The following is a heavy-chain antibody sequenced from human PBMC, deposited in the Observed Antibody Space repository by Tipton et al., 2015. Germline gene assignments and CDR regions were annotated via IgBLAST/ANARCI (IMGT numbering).Heavy chain of an antibody. CDR1: GFTFDDFA. Sequence: SLRLSCAASGFTFDDFAMHWVRQVPGKGLEWVSGISWTSGSIEYADYVKGRFTISRDNAKNSLFLQMNSLRPEDSALYYCAKTDHRSGWYRWGTNWFDPWGQGILATVSS. J-gene: IGHJ5*02. V-gene: IGHV3-9*01. CDR2: ISWTSGSI. CDR3: AKTDHRSGWYRWGTNWFDP. D-gene: IGHD6-19*01.